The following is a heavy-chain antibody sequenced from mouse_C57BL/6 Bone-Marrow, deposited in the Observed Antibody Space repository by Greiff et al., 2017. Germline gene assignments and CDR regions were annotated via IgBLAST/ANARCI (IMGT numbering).Heavy chain of an antibody. CDR1: GYTFTSYG. Sequence: VQVVESGAELARPGASVKLSCKASGYTFTSYGISWVKQRTGQGLEWIGEIYPRSGNTYYNEKFKGKATLTADKSSSTAYMELRSLTSEDSAVYFCAREEDYYGSRRYWGQGTTLTVSS. J-gene: IGHJ2*01. CDR2: IYPRSGNT. V-gene: IGHV1-81*01. D-gene: IGHD1-1*01. CDR3: AREEDYYGSRRY.